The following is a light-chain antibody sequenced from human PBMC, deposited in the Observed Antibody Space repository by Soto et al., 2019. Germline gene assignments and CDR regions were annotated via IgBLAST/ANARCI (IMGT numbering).Light chain of an antibody. Sequence: QSVLTQPASVSGSPGQSITLSCTGTSSAVGGYDYVSWYQHHPGKAPKLMIYEVSNRPSGISNRFSGSKSGNTASLTISGLQAEDEADYYCSSYTTTSTQVFGGGTKVTVL. V-gene: IGLV2-14*01. CDR3: SSYTTTSTQV. CDR2: EVS. J-gene: IGLJ2*01. CDR1: SSAVGGYDY.